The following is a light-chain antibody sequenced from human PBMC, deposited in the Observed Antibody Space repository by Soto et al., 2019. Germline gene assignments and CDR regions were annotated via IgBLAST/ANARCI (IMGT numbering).Light chain of an antibody. CDR3: QQYNSYSRT. J-gene: IGKJ1*01. CDR1: QSVSSN. Sequence: EFVLTQSPGTLALSPCEGAALSCRASQSVSSNLTWYQQKPGQAPRLLIYGASTRATGIPVRFSGSGSGTEFTLTISSLQRDDFATYYCQQYNSYSRTFGQGTKVDIK. V-gene: IGKV3-15*01. CDR2: GAS.